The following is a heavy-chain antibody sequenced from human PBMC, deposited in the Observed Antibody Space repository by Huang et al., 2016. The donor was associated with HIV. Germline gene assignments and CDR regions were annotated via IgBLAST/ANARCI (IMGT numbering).Heavy chain of an antibody. D-gene: IGHD3-10*01. Sequence: EVQLVESGGGLVKPGGSLRLSCAASGFTFSSYAMNWVRQAPGKGLGWGSLIGRSSSYIRYAGSVKGRFTTSRDDAKSSLFLQMNSLRAEDTAVYYCARPQGDKIRGIIRSYYYYYGMDVWGQGTTVTVSS. CDR1: GFTFSSYA. J-gene: IGHJ6*02. CDR3: ARPQGDKIRGIIRSYYYYYGMDV. CDR2: IGRSSSYI. V-gene: IGHV3-21*01.